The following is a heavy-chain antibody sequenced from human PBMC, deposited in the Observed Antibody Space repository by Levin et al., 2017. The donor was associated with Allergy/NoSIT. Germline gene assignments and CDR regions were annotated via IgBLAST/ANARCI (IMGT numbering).Heavy chain of an antibody. CDR3: ARERREYSGYDPEAHFDY. J-gene: IGHJ4*02. Sequence: LSLTCAASGFTINSHYMSWVRQAPGKGLEWVSIIYSGGSTYYADSVKGRFTISRDNSKNTLYLQMNSLRAEDTAVYYCARERREYSGYDPEAHFDYWGQGTLVTVSS. V-gene: IGHV3-66*01. D-gene: IGHD5-12*01. CDR2: IYSGGST. CDR1: GFTINSHY.